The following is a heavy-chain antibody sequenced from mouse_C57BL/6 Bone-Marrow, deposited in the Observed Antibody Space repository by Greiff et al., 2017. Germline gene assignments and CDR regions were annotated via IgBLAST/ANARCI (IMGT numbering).Heavy chain of an antibody. CDR2: IWGVGST. Sequence: VQVVESGPGLVAPSQSLSITCTVSGFSLTSYGVDWVRQSPGKGLEWLGVIWGVGSTNYNSALKSRLSISKDNSKSQVFLKMNSLQTDDTAMYYCVSATTVVPFAYWGQGTLVTVSA. CDR1: GFSLTSYG. J-gene: IGHJ3*01. V-gene: IGHV2-6*01. D-gene: IGHD1-1*01. CDR3: VSATTVVPFAY.